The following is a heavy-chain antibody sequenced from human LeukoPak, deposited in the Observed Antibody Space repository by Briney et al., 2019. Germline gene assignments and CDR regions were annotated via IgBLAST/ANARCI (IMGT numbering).Heavy chain of an antibody. CDR3: AIHNGGFDY. CDR1: GFTFSSYS. CDR2: ISSFSSTI. Sequence: GGSLRLSCAASGFTFSSYSMNWVRQAPGKGLEWVSYISSFSSTIYYADSVKGRFTISRDNAKNSLYLQMNSLRAEDTAVYYCAIHNGGFDYWGQGTLVTVSS. D-gene: IGHD2-8*01. V-gene: IGHV3-48*01. J-gene: IGHJ4*02.